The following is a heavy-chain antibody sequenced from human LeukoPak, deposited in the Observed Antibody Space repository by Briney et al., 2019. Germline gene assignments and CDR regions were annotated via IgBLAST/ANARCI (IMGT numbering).Heavy chain of an antibody. D-gene: IGHD4-17*01. J-gene: IGHJ5*02. CDR2: IYYSGST. CDR1: GGSIRSYY. Sequence: SETLSLTCTVSGGSIRSYYWSWIRQPPGKGLEWIGYIYYSGSTNYNPSLKSRVTISVDTSKNQFPLKLSSVTAADTAVYYCARDYGDYGWFDPWGQGTLVTVSS. V-gene: IGHV4-59*01. CDR3: ARDYGDYGWFDP.